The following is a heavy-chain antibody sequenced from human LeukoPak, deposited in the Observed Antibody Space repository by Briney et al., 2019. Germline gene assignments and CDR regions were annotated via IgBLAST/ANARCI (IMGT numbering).Heavy chain of an antibody. J-gene: IGHJ6*03. Sequence: NPGGSLRLSCAASGFTLSDYYMSWIREAPGMGLEWVSYISSSSSTIHDADSAKGRFTISRDNAKNSLYLQMNSLRAEDTAVYYCARNRKYRSGWNGGTLGYYFYMDVWGKGTTVTVSS. V-gene: IGHV3-11*01. CDR1: GFTLSDYY. CDR2: ISSSSSTI. CDR3: ARNRKYRSGWNGGTLGYYFYMDV. D-gene: IGHD6-19*01.